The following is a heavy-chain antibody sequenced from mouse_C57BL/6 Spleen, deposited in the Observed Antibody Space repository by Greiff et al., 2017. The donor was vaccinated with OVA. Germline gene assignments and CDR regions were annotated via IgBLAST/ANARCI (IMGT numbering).Heavy chain of an antibody. V-gene: IGHV1-15*01. CDR3: TRACYYGSSYVTLDY. Sequence: VQLQQSGAELVRPGASVTLSCKASGYTFTDYEMHWVKQTPVHGLEWIGAIDPETGGTAYHQKFKGKAILTADKSSSTAYMELRSLTSEDSAVYFYTRACYYGSSYVTLDYWGQGTTLTVSS. J-gene: IGHJ2*01. CDR2: IDPETGGT. CDR1: GYTFTDYE. D-gene: IGHD1-1*01.